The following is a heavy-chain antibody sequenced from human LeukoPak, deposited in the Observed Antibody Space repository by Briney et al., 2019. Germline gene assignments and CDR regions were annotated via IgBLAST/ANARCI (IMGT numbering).Heavy chain of an antibody. J-gene: IGHJ1*01. V-gene: IGHV3-21*01. CDR2: ISSSSSHI. Sequence: GGSLRLSCAASGFTFSSDSMNWVRQAPGQGLEWVSSISSSSSHIYYADSVKGRFTISRDHAKNSLYLQMNSLRAEDTAVYYCTSNPPGIARDGAEYFQHWGQGTLVTVSS. CDR3: TSNPPGIARDGAEYFQH. CDR1: GFTFSSDS. D-gene: IGHD6-13*01.